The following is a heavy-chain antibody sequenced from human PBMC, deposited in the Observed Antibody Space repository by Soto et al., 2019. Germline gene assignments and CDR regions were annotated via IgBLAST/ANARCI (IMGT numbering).Heavy chain of an antibody. CDR1: GGSVSSGSYY. D-gene: IGHD3-22*01. CDR2: IYYSGST. Sequence: QVQLQESGPGLVKPSETLSLTCTVSGGSVSSGSYYWSWIRQPPGKGLEWIGYIYYSGSTNYNPSLKSRVTISVDTSKNQCPLKLSSVTAADTAVYYCARDAGSSEFDYWGQGTLVTVSS. CDR3: ARDAGSSEFDY. V-gene: IGHV4-61*01. J-gene: IGHJ4*02.